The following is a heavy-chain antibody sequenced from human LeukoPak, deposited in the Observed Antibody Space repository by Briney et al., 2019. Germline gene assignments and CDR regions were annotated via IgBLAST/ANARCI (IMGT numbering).Heavy chain of an antibody. V-gene: IGHV3-21*01. CDR3: ARGPIAAAGTEGWFDP. J-gene: IGHJ5*02. CDR2: ISSSSSYI. D-gene: IGHD6-13*01. CDR1: GFTFSSYS. Sequence: GGSLRLSCAASGFTFSSYSMNWVRQAPGKGLERVSSISSSSSYIYYADSVKGRFTISRDNAKNSLYLQMNSLRAEDTAVYYCARGPIAAAGTEGWFDPWGQGTLVTVSS.